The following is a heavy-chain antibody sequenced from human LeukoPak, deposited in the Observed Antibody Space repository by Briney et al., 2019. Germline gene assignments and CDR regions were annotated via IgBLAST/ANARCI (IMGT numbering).Heavy chain of an antibody. D-gene: IGHD3-22*01. CDR3: AREEQSDYYDSSGYTD. J-gene: IGHJ4*02. CDR1: GYTFTGYY. V-gene: IGHV1-46*01. Sequence: ASVKVSCKASGYTFTGYYMHWVRQAPGQGLEWMGMINPSGGSTSYAQKFQGRVTMTRDMSTSTVYMELSSLRSEDTAVYYCAREEQSDYYDSSGYTDWGQGTLVTVSS. CDR2: INPSGGST.